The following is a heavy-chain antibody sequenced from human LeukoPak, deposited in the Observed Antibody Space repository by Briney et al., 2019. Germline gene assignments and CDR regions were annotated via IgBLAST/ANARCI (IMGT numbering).Heavy chain of an antibody. V-gene: IGHV4-34*04. CDR3: AGRRFGEQEGYYFDY. D-gene: IGHD3-10*01. CDR2: INHSGST. CDR1: GGSFSGYC. Sequence: SQTLSPTCAVYGGSFSGYCWGWIRQPPGNGLGWNGEINHSGSTNNNPSFKSRATIPVNPPKNQFSLKLSSVTAADTAVYYCAGRRFGEQEGYYFDYWGQGTLVTVSS. J-gene: IGHJ4*02.